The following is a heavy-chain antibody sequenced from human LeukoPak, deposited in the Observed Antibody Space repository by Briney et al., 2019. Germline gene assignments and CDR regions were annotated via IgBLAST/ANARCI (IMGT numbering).Heavy chain of an antibody. J-gene: IGHJ4*02. V-gene: IGHV4-34*01. Sequence: SETLFLTCAVYGGSFSGYYWSWIRQPPGKGLEWIGEINHSGSTYYNPSLKSRVTISVDRSKNQFSLKLSSVTAADTAVYYCARSYGDYVGTFDYWGQGTLVTVSS. D-gene: IGHD4-17*01. CDR1: GGSFSGYY. CDR3: ARSYGDYVGTFDY. CDR2: INHSGST.